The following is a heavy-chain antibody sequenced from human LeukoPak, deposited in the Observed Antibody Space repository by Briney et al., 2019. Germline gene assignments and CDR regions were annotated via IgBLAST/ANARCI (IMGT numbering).Heavy chain of an antibody. CDR2: IYPGDSDN. V-gene: IGHV5-51*01. Sequence: GASLKISCTGSGYSFTSYWIGCVRQMAGKGLEWMGIIYPGDSDNRYSPSFQGQVTISADKSISTAYLQWSSLKDSDTAMYYCARHRSTRSMPGDWGQGTLVTVSS. J-gene: IGHJ4*02. CDR3: ARHRSTRSMPGD. CDR1: GYSFTSYW. D-gene: IGHD2-2*01.